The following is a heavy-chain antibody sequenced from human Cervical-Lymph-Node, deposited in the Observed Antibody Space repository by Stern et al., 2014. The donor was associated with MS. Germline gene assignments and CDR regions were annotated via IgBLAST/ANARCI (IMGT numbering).Heavy chain of an antibody. D-gene: IGHD4-11*01. J-gene: IGHJ4*02. V-gene: IGHV2-26*01. CDR1: GFSLSDARMG. Sequence: QVTLKESGPVLVKPTETLTLTCTVSGFSLSDARMGVSWIRQPPGKALEWLANIFSNDEKTYSTSLKTNRTPPKATYTNQVVLIMTNMDAVDTATYYCARITESDYSNILDFWGQGTLVTVSS. CDR2: IFSNDEK. CDR3: ARITESDYSNILDF.